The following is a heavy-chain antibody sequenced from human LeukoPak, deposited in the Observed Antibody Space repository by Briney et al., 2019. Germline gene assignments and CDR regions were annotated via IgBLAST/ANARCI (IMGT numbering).Heavy chain of an antibody. J-gene: IGHJ5*02. CDR2: TCYRSKWYN. CDR3: ARQSGWFDP. V-gene: IGHV6-1*01. D-gene: IGHD3-10*01. CDR1: GDSVSSNSVA. Sequence: SQTLSLTCAISGDSVSSNSVAWHWIRQSPSRGLEWLGGTCYRSKWYNDYAVSVKSRITINPDTSKNQFSLQLNSVTPEDTAVYYCARQSGWFDPWGQGTLVTVSS.